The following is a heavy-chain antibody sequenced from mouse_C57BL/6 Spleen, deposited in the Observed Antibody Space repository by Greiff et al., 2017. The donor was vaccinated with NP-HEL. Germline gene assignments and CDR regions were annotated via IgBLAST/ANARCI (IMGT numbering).Heavy chain of an antibody. CDR3: ALTRGYAMDY. Sequence: VQLQQPGAELVRPGSSVKLSCKASGYTFTSYWMDWVKQRPGQGLEWIGNIYPSDSETHYNQKFKDKATLTVDKSSSTAYMQLSSLTSEDSAVYYCALTRGYAMDYWGQGTSVTVSS. D-gene: IGHD2-12*01. V-gene: IGHV1-61*01. CDR1: GYTFTSYW. CDR2: IYPSDSET. J-gene: IGHJ4*01.